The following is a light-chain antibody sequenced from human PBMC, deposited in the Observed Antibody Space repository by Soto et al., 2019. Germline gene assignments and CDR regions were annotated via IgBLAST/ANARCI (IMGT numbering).Light chain of an antibody. Sequence: QSALTQPASVSGSAGLSITISCTGSSSDVGGYNYVSWYQQHPGRAPKLMIYDVSNRPSGVSDRFSGSKSGNTASLTISGLQAEDVADYYCSSYTSTSTRVFGTGTKLTVL. J-gene: IGLJ1*01. CDR1: SSDVGGYNY. CDR3: SSYTSTSTRV. V-gene: IGLV2-14*01. CDR2: DVS.